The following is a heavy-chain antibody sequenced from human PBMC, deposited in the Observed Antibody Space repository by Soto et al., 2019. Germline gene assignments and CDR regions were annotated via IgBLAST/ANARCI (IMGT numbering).Heavy chain of an antibody. CDR1: GGSFTSYI. CDR2: VIPIQGTA. CDR3: AKSLVFVDHDYMDV. V-gene: IGHV1-69*08. D-gene: IGHD2-21*01. J-gene: IGHJ6*03. Sequence: QVQLVQSGAEVKKPGSSVKVSCEASGGSFTSYIFTWVRQAPGQGLEWMGRVIPIQGTANYALKFQDRVTITADKSTNTVYMELRSLRPEDTALYYCAKSLVFVDHDYMDVWGKGTTVTVSS.